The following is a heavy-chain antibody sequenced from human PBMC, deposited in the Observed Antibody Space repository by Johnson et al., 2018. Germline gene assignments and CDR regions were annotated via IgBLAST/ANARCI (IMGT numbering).Heavy chain of an antibody. V-gene: IGHV1-69*12. D-gene: IGHD1-14*01. CDR2: IIPKFDTA. Sequence: QVQLVQSGAEVKKPGSSVKVSCKASGGTFKSYAITWLRQAPGQGFEWMGGIIPKFDTANYAQKFQDRVTITADESTGTAYMELSSRQFEVTAVVYCAGSFSYKTDWGQGTQVTVSS. J-gene: IGHJ1*01. CDR1: GGTFKSYA. CDR3: AGSFSYKTD.